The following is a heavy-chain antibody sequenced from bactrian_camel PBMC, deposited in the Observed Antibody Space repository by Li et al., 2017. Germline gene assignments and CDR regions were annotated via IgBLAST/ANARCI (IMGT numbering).Heavy chain of an antibody. D-gene: IGHD4*01. V-gene: IGHV3S35*01. CDR2: INSGGGST. CDR3: ARVRLRGGGADFDY. J-gene: IGHJ6*01. CDR1: GFTFSTYP. Sequence: DVQLVESGGGLVQPGGSLRLSCVASGFTFSTYPMTWVRQRPGRGLEWVSYINSGGGSTFYADHVKGRSTISQDNAKNTLYLEMNTLKSEDTAPYYCARVRLRGGGADFDYWGQGT.